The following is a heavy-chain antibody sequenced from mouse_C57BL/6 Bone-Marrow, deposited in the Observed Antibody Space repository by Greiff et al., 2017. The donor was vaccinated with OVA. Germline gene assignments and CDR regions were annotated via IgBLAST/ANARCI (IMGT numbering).Heavy chain of an antibody. V-gene: IGHV3-6*01. Sequence: EVKLVESGPGLVKPSQSLSLTCSVTGYSITSGYYWNWIRQFPGNKLEWMGYISYDGSNNYNPSLKNRISITRDTSKNQFFLKLNSVTTEDTATYYCARDPDVWGTGTTVTVSS. CDR3: ARDPDV. J-gene: IGHJ1*03. CDR2: ISYDGSN. CDR1: GYSITSGYY.